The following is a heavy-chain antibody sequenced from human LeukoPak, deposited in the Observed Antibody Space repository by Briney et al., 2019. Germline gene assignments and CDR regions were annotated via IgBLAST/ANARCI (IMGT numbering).Heavy chain of an antibody. V-gene: IGHV3-23*01. J-gene: IGHJ6*02. CDR3: AKSGIAAAGYYYYGMDV. D-gene: IGHD6-13*01. CDR2: ISGSGGST. Sequence: GGSLRLSCAASGFTFSSYAMSWVRQAPGKGLEWVSAISGSGGSTYYADSVKGRFTISRDNSKNTLYLHMNSLRAEDTAVYYCAKSGIAAAGYYYYGMDVWGQGTTVTVSS. CDR1: GFTFSSYA.